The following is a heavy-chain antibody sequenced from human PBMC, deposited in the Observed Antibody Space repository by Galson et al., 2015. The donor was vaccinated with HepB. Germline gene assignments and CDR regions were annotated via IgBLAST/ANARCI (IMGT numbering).Heavy chain of an antibody. CDR1: GFTFSNAW. J-gene: IGHJ4*02. Sequence: SLRLSCAASGFTFSNAWMSWVRQAPGKGLEWVGRIKSKTDDGTTDYAAPVKGRFTISRDDSKNTLYLQMNSLKTEDTAVYYCTTEGGVLRYFDWLFPLDYWGQGTLVTVSS. D-gene: IGHD3-9*01. V-gene: IGHV3-15*01. CDR3: TTEGGVLRYFDWLFPLDY. CDR2: IKSKTDDGTT.